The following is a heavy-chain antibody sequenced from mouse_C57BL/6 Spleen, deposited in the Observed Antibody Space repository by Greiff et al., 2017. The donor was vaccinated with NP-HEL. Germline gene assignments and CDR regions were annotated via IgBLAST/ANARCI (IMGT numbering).Heavy chain of an antibody. J-gene: IGHJ2*01. CDR3: ARFADSSGYTYYFDY. V-gene: IGHV1-81*01. Sequence: VQLQQSGAELARPGASVKLSCKASGYTFTSYGISWVKQRTGQGLEWIGEIYPRSGNTYYNEKFKGKATLTADKSSSTAYMELRSLTSEDSAVYYCARFADSSGYTYYFDYWGQGTTLTVSS. D-gene: IGHD3-2*02. CDR2: IYPRSGNT. CDR1: GYTFTSYG.